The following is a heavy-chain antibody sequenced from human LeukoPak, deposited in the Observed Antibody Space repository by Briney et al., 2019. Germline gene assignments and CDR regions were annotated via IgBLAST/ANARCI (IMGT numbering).Heavy chain of an antibody. CDR2: IYYSGST. CDR3: ARERADYYFDY. D-gene: IGHD3-3*01. CDR1: GGSISSYY. J-gene: IGHJ4*02. V-gene: IGHV4-59*01. Sequence: SETLSLTCTVSGGSISSYYWSWIRQPPGKGLEWIGYIYYSGSTNYNPSLKSRVTMSVDTSKNQFSLKLSSVTAADTAVYYCARERADYYFDYWGQGTLVTVSS.